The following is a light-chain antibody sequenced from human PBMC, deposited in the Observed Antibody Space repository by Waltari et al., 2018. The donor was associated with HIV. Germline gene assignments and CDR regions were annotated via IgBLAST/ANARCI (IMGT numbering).Light chain of an antibody. CDR1: SSHIGSNF. Sequence: QSVLTQPPSASGTPGHSVTISCSGSSSHIGSNFVYWYQQLPGTAPKLLIYRNNQRPSGVPDRFSGSKSGTSASLAISGLRSEDEADYYCAAWDDSLSGWVFGGGTKLTVL. CDR3: AAWDDSLSGWV. CDR2: RNN. J-gene: IGLJ3*02. V-gene: IGLV1-47*01.